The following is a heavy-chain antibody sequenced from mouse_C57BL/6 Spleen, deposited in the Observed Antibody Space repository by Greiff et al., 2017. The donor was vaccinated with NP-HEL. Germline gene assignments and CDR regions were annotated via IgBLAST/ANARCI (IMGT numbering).Heavy chain of an antibody. Sequence: EVQLQQSGPELVKPGASVKISCKASGYTFTDYYMNWVKQSHGKSLEWIGDINPNNGGTSYNQKFKGKATLTVDKSSSTAYMELRSLTSEDSAVYYCARLGGGLSVKGYFDYWGQGTTLTVSS. V-gene: IGHV1-26*01. CDR2: INPNNGGT. CDR3: ARLGGGLSVKGYFDY. CDR1: GYTFTDYY. D-gene: IGHD2-14*01. J-gene: IGHJ2*01.